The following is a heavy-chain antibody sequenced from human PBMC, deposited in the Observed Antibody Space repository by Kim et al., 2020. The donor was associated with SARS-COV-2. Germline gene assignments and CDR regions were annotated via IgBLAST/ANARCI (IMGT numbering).Heavy chain of an antibody. CDR3: ATGPVAPTPDYDFWSGVTIQRPPQRNWFDP. V-gene: IGHV1-24*01. J-gene: IGHJ5*02. Sequence: ASVKVSCKVSGYTLTELSMHWVRQAPGKGLEWMGGFDPEDGETIYAQKFQGRVTMTEDTSTDTAYMELSSLRSEDTAVYYCATGPVAPTPDYDFWSGVTIQRPPQRNWFDPWGQGTLVTVSS. D-gene: IGHD3-3*01. CDR1: GYTLTELS. CDR2: FDPEDGET.